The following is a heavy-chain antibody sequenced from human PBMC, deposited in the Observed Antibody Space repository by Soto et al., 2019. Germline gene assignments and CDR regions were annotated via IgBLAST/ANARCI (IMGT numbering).Heavy chain of an antibody. V-gene: IGHV3-23*01. CDR1: GLDFSSEV. D-gene: IGHD1-26*01. Sequence: PGGSLRLSCGASGLDFSSEVMCWVRQAPGKGLEWVSSISGSGRTIYHADSMRGRFAISRDNSKNSLYLQLNNLRVDDTAVYYCAKVGPSYYYGMDVWGQGTTVTVSS. CDR3: AKVGPSYYYGMDV. J-gene: IGHJ6*02. CDR2: ISGSGRTI.